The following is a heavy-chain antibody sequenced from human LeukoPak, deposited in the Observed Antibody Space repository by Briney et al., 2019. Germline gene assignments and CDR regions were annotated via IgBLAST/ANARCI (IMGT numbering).Heavy chain of an antibody. CDR1: GYTFTGYY. CDR2: INPNSGGT. D-gene: IGHD5-18*01. J-gene: IGHJ4*02. V-gene: IGHV1-2*02. CDR3: ARDGGAAMAPGVDY. Sequence: ASVKVSCKASGYTFTGYYMHWVRQAPGQGLEWMGWINPNSGGTNYAQKFQGRVTMTRDTSISTAYMELSRLRSDDTAVYYCARDGGAAMAPGVDYWGQGTLVTVSS.